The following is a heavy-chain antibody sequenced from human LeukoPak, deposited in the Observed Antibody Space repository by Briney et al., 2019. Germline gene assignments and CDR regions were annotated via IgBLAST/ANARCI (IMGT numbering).Heavy chain of an antibody. V-gene: IGHV4-30-4*01. D-gene: IGHD2-15*01. CDR3: ARDPLKGYPYGMDV. J-gene: IGHJ6*04. Sequence: SQTLSLTCTVSGGSISSGDYYWSWIRQPPGKGLEWIGYIYYSGSTYYNPSLKNRVTISVDTSKNQFSLKLSSVTAADTAVYYCARDPLKGYPYGMDVWGKGTTVTVSS. CDR2: IYYSGST. CDR1: GGSISSGDYY.